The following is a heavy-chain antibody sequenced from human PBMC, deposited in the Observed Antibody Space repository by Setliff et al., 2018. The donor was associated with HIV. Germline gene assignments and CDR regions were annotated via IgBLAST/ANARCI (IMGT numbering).Heavy chain of an antibody. V-gene: IGHV1-8*01. CDR3: ARAAADHYYYYYYMDV. CDR2: MNPNSGNT. J-gene: IGHJ6*03. CDR1: GYTFTSYD. Sequence: ASVKVSCKASGYTFTSYDINWVRQATGQGLEWMGWMNPNSGNTGYAQKFQGRVTMTRNTSISTAYMELSSLRSEDTAVYYCARAAADHYYYYYYMDVWGKGTTVTVS. D-gene: IGHD6-13*01.